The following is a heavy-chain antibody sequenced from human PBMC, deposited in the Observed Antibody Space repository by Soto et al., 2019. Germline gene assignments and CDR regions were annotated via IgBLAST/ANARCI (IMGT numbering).Heavy chain of an antibody. V-gene: IGHV3-48*02. CDR1: GFTFSSYS. J-gene: IGHJ4*02. Sequence: EVQLVESGGGLEQPGGSLRLSCAASGFTFSSYSMNWVRQAPGKGLEWVSYISSSSSTIYYADSVKGRFTISRDNAKNSLYLQMNSLRDEDTAVYYCARDWKKYCSGGSCYSSWGQGTLVTVSS. CDR2: ISSSSSTI. D-gene: IGHD2-15*01. CDR3: ARDWKKYCSGGSCYSS.